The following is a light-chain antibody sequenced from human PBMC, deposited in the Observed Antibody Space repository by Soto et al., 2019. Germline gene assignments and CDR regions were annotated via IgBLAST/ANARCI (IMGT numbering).Light chain of an antibody. CDR3: QHRV. CDR1: QDISTW. J-gene: IGKJ3*01. Sequence: IQMTQSPSTLSASVGDSVTITCRASQDISTWLAWYQQRPGKAPHLLIYDASRLQSGVPSRFSGSGSGTEFTLTVSSLQPDDFATYYCQHRVFGPGTKVEIK. CDR2: DAS. V-gene: IGKV1-5*01.